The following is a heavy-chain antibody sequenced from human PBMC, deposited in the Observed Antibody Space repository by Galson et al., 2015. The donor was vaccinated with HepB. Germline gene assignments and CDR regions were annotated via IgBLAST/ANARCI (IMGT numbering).Heavy chain of an antibody. CDR3: AREDSGSSPVGGYYYYGMDV. D-gene: IGHD1-26*01. V-gene: IGHV3-21*01. Sequence: SLRLSCAASGFTFSSYSMNWVRQAPGKGLEWVSSISSSSSYIYYADSVKGRFTISRDNAKNSLYLQMNSLRAEDTAVYYCAREDSGSSPVGGYYYYGMDVWGQGTTVTVSS. CDR2: ISSSSSYI. CDR1: GFTFSSYS. J-gene: IGHJ6*02.